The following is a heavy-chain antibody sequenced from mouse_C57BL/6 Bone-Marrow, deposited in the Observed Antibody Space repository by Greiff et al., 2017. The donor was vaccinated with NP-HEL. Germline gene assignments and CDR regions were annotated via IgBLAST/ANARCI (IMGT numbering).Heavy chain of an antibody. CDR2: IDPNSGGT. D-gene: IGHD3-2*02. V-gene: IGHV1-72*01. Sequence: VQLQQPGSELVKPGASVKLSCKASGYTFTNYWMHWVKQRPGRGLEWIGRIDPNSGGTKYNEKFKSKATLTADKSSSTAYMQLSSLTPEDSAVYYCAIYCSGGGYFDYWGRGTTLTVTA. CDR3: AIYCSGGGYFDY. J-gene: IGHJ2*01. CDR1: GYTFTNYW.